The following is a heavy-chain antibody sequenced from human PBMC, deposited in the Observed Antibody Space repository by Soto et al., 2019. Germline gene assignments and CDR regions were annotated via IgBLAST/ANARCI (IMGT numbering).Heavy chain of an antibody. CDR2: ISNDGSNE. CDR1: GFTFRWFG. V-gene: IGHV3-30*18. Sequence: PGGSLRLSCAGSGFTFRWFGMNWVRQAPGKGLEWVARISNDGSNEYYVDSVKGRFTISRDNSKNTLYLQMDSVRAEDTAVYYCAKGEVRGIIPTYFDYWGLGTLVTVS. J-gene: IGHJ4*02. CDR3: AKGEVRGIIPTYFDY. D-gene: IGHD3-10*01.